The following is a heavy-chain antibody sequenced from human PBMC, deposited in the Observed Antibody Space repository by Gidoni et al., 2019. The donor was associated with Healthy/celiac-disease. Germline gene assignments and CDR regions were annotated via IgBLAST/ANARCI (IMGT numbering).Heavy chain of an antibody. CDR3: GRDKGGGRGQEPLDH. Sequence: QVQLQESGPGLVKPSETLSLTCTVSGGSISSYYWSWIRQPPGKGLEWIGYIYYSGRTNYYPHRKRRVNKIVKTVKKPVFLKTRPGNAADNAGELRGRDKGGGRGQEPLDHRGQGNL. V-gene: IGHV4-59*01. CDR2: IYYSGRT. D-gene: IGHD2-15*01. J-gene: IGHJ4*01. CDR1: GGSISSYY.